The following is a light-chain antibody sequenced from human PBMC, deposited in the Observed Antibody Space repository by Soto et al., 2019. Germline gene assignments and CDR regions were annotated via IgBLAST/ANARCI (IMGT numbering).Light chain of an antibody. CDR1: QSISSW. J-gene: IGKJ2*01. V-gene: IGKV1-5*03. Sequence: IQMTQSPSTLSASIGDRVTITCRASQSISSWLAWYQQKPGKAPNLLIYKASNLESGVPSRFSGSGSGTEFTLTISSLQPDDFATYYCQQYNSYSPYTFGQGTKLEIK. CDR3: QQYNSYSPYT. CDR2: KAS.